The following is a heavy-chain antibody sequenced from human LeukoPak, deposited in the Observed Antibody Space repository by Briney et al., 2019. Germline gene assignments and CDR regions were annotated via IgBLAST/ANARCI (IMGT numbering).Heavy chain of an antibody. V-gene: IGHV4-34*01. J-gene: IGHJ4*02. Sequence: SETLSLTCAVYGGSFSGYYWSWIRQPPGKGLEWLGEINHSGSINYNPSLKSRVTISVDTSKNQFSLELSSVTAADTAVYYCARRWGYSYGYPFDYWGQGTLVTVSS. CDR1: GGSFSGYY. CDR3: ARRWGYSYGYPFDY. CDR2: INHSGSI. D-gene: IGHD5-18*01.